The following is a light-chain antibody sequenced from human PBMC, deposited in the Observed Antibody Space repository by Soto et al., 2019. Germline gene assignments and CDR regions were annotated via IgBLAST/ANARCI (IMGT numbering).Light chain of an antibody. CDR1: SSDVGGYNY. Sequence: LTXPASVSGSPGQSITISCTGTSSDVGGYNYVSWYQQHPGKAPKLMIYDVSNRPSGVSNRFSGSKSGNTASLTISGLQAEDEADYYCSSYTSSSTRVFGTGTKVTVL. J-gene: IGLJ1*01. CDR2: DVS. CDR3: SSYTSSSTRV. V-gene: IGLV2-14*01.